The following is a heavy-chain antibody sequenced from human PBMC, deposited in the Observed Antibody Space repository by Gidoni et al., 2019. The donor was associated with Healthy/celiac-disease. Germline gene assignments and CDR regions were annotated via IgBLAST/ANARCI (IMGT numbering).Heavy chain of an antibody. Sequence: QVQLQESGPGLVKPSETLSLTCTVPGGSISSYYWSWIRQPPGKGLEWIGYIYYSGSTNYNPSLKSRVTISVYTSKNQFSLKLSSVTAADTAVYYCARHRLPNKYWYFDLWGRGTLVTVSS. CDR2: IYYSGST. CDR3: ARHRLPNKYWYFDL. J-gene: IGHJ2*01. D-gene: IGHD6-25*01. CDR1: GGSISSYY. V-gene: IGHV4-59*08.